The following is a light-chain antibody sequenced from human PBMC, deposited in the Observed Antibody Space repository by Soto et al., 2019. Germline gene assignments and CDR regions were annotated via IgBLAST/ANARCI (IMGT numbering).Light chain of an antibody. V-gene: IGKV3D-15*01. CDR1: QSVSSSY. CDR3: QQYNNWPRT. CDR2: GAS. J-gene: IGKJ1*01. Sequence: EIVLTQSPGTLSLSPGERSTLSCSSSQSVSSSYLAWYQQKPGQAPRLLIYGASTRATGIPARFSGSVSGTEFALTISSLQSEDFAVYSCQQYNNWPRTFGQGTKVDIK.